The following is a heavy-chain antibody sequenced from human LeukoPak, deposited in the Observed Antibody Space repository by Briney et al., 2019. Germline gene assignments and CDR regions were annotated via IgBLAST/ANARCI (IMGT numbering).Heavy chain of an antibody. CDR2: IIPIFGTA. Sequence: SVKVSCKSSGYTFISYYIRWVRQAPGQGLEWMGGIIPIFGTANYAQKFQGRVTITADESTSTAYMELSSLRSEDTAVYYCARADDYGDYGQDAFDIWGQGTMVTVSS. CDR1: GYTFISYY. J-gene: IGHJ3*02. V-gene: IGHV1-69*13. D-gene: IGHD4-17*01. CDR3: ARADDYGDYGQDAFDI.